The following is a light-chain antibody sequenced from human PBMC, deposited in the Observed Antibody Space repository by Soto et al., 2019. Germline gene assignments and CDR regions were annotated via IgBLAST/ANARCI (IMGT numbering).Light chain of an antibody. Sequence: EIVLTQSPGTLSLSPGERATLSCRASQSVRSNYLAWYRQTPGQAPRLLIYGASNRATGIPDRFSGSGSGTDFTLIISRLEPEDFALYYCQQYGSSPWTFGQGKKVESK. V-gene: IGKV3-20*01. CDR2: GAS. J-gene: IGKJ1*01. CDR3: QQYGSSPWT. CDR1: QSVRSNY.